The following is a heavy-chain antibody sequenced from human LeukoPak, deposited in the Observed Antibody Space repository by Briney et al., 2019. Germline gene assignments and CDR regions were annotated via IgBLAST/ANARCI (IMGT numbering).Heavy chain of an antibody. J-gene: IGHJ6*03. CDR1: GFTFSSYG. CDR3: AKAGSPHYYYYYMDV. V-gene: IGHV3-33*06. Sequence: GRSLRLSCAASGFTFSSYGMHWVRQAPGKGLEWVAVIWYDGSNKYYADSVKGRFTISRDNSKNTLYLQMNSLRAEDTAVYYCAKAGSPHYYYYYMDVWGKGTTVTVSS. CDR2: IWYDGSNK.